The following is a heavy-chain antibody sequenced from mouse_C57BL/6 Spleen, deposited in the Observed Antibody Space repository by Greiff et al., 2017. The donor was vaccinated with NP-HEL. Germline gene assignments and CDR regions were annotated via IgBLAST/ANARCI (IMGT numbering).Heavy chain of an antibody. CDR2: IDPSDSYT. D-gene: IGHD1-1*02. Sequence: QVQLQQPGAELVRPGTSVKLSCKASGYTFTSYWMHWVKQRPGQGLEWIGVIDPSDSYTNYNQKFKGKATLTVDTSSSTAYMQRSSLTSEDSAVYYCARGGVAEGYWGQGTTLTVSS. V-gene: IGHV1-59*01. CDR3: ARGGVAEGY. CDR1: GYTFTSYW. J-gene: IGHJ2*01.